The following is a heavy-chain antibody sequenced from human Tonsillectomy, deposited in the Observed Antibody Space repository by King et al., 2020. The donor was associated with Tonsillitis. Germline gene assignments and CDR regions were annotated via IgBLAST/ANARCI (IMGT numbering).Heavy chain of an antibody. Sequence: VQLVESGGGVVQPGRSLRLSCAASGFTFSNNAMHWVRQAPGKGLEWVAVISYDGSNKYYADSVKGQLTISRDNSKNTLYLQMNSLRAEDTAVYYCARSAYCTNGVCFYHFDYWGQGTLVTVSS. J-gene: IGHJ4*02. D-gene: IGHD2-8*01. CDR2: ISYDGSNK. CDR1: GFTFSNNA. V-gene: IGHV3-30*04. CDR3: ARSAYCTNGVCFYHFDY.